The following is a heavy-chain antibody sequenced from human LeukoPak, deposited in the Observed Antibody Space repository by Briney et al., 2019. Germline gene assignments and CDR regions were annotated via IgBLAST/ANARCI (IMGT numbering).Heavy chain of an antibody. CDR2: ISGRDDST. D-gene: IGHD3-9*01. CDR3: AKWGDYDILTGYYDPDY. V-gene: IGHV3-23*01. Sequence: GGSLRLSCAASGFTVTNYAMYWVRQAPGKGLEWVSAISGRDDSTYYADSVKGRFAISRDTSKNTLFLQMNSLRAEDTAVYYCAKWGDYDILTGYYDPDYWGQGTLVTVSS. CDR1: GFTVTNYA. J-gene: IGHJ4*02.